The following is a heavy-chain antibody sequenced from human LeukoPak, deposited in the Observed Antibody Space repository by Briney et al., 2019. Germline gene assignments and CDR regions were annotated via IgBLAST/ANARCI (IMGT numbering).Heavy chain of an antibody. CDR2: IKSDGSSI. J-gene: IGHJ4*02. D-gene: IGHD4-23*01. CDR1: GFTFSTYW. V-gene: IGHV3-74*03. CDR3: ARDLDYGGRSNYDH. Sequence: GGSLRLACAASGFTFSTYWMHWVRQAPGKGLVWVSRIKSDGSSIMYADSVRGRFTISRDNAKNTLYLQMNSLRAEDTAVYYCARDLDYGGRSNYDHWGQGTLVTVSS.